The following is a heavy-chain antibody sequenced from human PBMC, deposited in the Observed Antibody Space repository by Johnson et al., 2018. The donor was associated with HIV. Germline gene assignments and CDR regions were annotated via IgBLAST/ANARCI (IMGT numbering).Heavy chain of an antibody. J-gene: IGHJ3*02. CDR1: GFTFSSYG. CDR3: ARDWAVVGATWSDAFDI. V-gene: IGHV3-30*03. Sequence: QVQLVESGGGVVQPGRSLRLSCAASGFTFSSYGMHWVRQAPGKGLDWVAVISYDGSNKYYADSVKGRFTISRDNSKNTLYLQMNSLRAEDTAVYYCARDWAVVGATWSDAFDIWGRGTMVTVSS. CDR2: ISYDGSNK. D-gene: IGHD2-15*01.